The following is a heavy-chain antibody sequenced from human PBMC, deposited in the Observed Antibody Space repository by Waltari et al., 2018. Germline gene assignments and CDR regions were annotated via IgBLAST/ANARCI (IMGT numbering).Heavy chain of an antibody. V-gene: IGHV4-59*01. Sequence: QVQLQESGPGLVKPSETLSLTCTVSGGSISSYYWSWIRQPPGKGLEWIGYIYYSGSTNYNPSLKSRVTISVDTSKNQFSLKLSSVTAADTAVYYCARAQGRWLVNYYYYYMDVWGKGTTVTVSS. CDR3: ARAQGRWLVNYYYYYMDV. CDR2: IYYSGST. CDR1: GGSISSYY. J-gene: IGHJ6*03. D-gene: IGHD6-19*01.